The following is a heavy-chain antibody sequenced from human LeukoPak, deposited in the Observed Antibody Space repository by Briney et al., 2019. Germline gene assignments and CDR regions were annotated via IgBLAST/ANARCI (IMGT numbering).Heavy chain of an antibody. J-gene: IGHJ2*01. V-gene: IGHV4-39*07. CDR2: IYYNGST. D-gene: IGHD6-13*01. CDR1: GGSISSSSYY. CDR3: ASTYSSSWYLNWYFDL. Sequence: SETLSLTCTVSGGSISSSSYYWGWIRQPPGKGLEWIGSIYYNGSTYYNPSLKSRVTISVDTSKNQFSLKLSSVTAADTAVYYCASTYSSSWYLNWYFDLWGRGTLVTVSS.